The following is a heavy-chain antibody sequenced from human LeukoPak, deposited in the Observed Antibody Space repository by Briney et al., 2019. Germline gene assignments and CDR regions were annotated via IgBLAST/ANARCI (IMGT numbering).Heavy chain of an antibody. D-gene: IGHD4-23*01. V-gene: IGHV5-51*01. CDR2: IYPGDSDT. CDR3: ARYTHSGGNPRAYFDY. J-gene: IGHJ4*02. Sequence: GESLKISCKGSGYIFTSYWIGWVRQMPGKGLEWMGIIYPGDSDTRYSPSFQGQVTISADKSISTAYLQWSSLKASDTAMYYCARYTHSGGNPRAYFDYWGQGTLVTVSS. CDR1: GYIFTSYW.